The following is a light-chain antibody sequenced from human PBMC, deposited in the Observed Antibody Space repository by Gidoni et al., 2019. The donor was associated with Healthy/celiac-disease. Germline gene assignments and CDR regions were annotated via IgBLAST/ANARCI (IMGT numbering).Light chain of an antibody. J-gene: IGKJ1*01. V-gene: IGKV3-20*01. Sequence: EIVLTQSPGTLSLSPGERATLSCRASQSVSSSYLAWYQQKPGQAPRLLIYGASSRATGIPERFSGSGSGTDFTLTISRLEPEDFAVYYCQKYGSRWTFGQGTKVEIK. CDR3: QKYGSRWT. CDR2: GAS. CDR1: QSVSSSY.